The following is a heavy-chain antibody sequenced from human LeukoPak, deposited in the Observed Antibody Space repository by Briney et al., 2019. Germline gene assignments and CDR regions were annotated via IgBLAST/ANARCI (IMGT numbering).Heavy chain of an antibody. Sequence: SETLSLTCAVYGGSFSGYYWSWIRQPPGKGLEWIGEINHSGSTNYNPSLKSRVTISVDTSKNQFSLKLSSVTAADTAVYYCARGRFEAGTSSRGEVDYWGQGTLVTVSS. CDR2: INHSGST. CDR3: ARGRFEAGTSSRGEVDY. J-gene: IGHJ4*02. V-gene: IGHV4-34*01. D-gene: IGHD6-19*01. CDR1: GGSFSGYY.